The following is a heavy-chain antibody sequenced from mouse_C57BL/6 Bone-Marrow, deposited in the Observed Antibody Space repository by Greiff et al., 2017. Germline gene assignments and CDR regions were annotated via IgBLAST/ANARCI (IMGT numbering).Heavy chain of an antibody. Sequence: VQLQQSGAELARPGASVKMSCKASGYTFTSYTMHWVKQRPGQGLEWIGYINPSSGYTKYNQKFKDKATLTADKSSSTAYMQLSSLTSEDSAVYYCASERVGYYYGSSPYWYFDVWGTGTTVTVSS. CDR2: INPSSGYT. J-gene: IGHJ1*03. CDR1: GYTFTSYT. CDR3: ASERVGYYYGSSPYWYFDV. D-gene: IGHD1-1*01. V-gene: IGHV1-4*01.